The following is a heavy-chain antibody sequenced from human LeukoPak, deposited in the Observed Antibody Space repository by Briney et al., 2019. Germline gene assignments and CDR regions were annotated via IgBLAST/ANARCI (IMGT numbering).Heavy chain of an antibody. J-gene: IGHJ4*02. V-gene: IGHV1-46*01. CDR2: INPSGGST. CDR3: ATRVGGELGKQGYY. D-gene: IGHD1-26*01. Sequence: ASVKVSCKASGYTFTSYGISWVRQAPGQGLEWMGLINPSGGSTNYAQKFQGRVTMTRDTSTSTVYMELSSLRSEDTAVYYCATRVGGELGKQGYYWGQGTLVTVSS. CDR1: GYTFTSYG.